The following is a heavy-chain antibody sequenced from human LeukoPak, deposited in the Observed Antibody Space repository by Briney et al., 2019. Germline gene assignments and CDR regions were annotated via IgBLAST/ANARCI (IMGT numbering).Heavy chain of an antibody. D-gene: IGHD6-19*01. CDR3: AKASSVRLTYYYGMDV. CDR2: ISYDGSNK. V-gene: IGHV3-30*18. Sequence: GGSLRLSCAASGFTFSSYGMHWVRQAPGKGLEWVAVISYDGSNKYYADSVKGRFTISRDNSKNTLYLQMNSLRAEDTAVYYCAKASSVRLTYYYGMDVWGQGTTVTVSS. J-gene: IGHJ6*02. CDR1: GFTFSSYG.